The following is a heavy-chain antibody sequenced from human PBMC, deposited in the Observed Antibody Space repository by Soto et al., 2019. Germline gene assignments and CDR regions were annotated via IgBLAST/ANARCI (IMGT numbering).Heavy chain of an antibody. D-gene: IGHD3-3*01. Sequence: SETLSLTCAVYGGSFSGYYWSWIRQPPGKGLESIGEINHGGGTNYNPSLKSRVTISVDKSKNQFSLKLSSVTAADTAVYYCASRGVTIFGVVSGGFDPWGQGTLVTVSS. CDR3: ASRGVTIFGVVSGGFDP. CDR2: INHGGGT. V-gene: IGHV4-34*01. CDR1: GGSFSGYY. J-gene: IGHJ5*02.